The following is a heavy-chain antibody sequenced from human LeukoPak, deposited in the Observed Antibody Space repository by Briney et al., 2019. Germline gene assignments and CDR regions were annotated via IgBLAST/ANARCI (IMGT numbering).Heavy chain of an antibody. V-gene: IGHV3-30-3*01. CDR3: ARDPESHGSGSYGDY. Sequence: GGSLRLSCAASGFTVSSNYMSWVRQAPGKGLEWVAVISYDGSNNYYADSVKGRFTISRDNSKNTLYLQMNSLRAEDTAVYYCARDPESHGSGSYGDYWGQGTLVTVSS. CDR2: ISYDGSNN. D-gene: IGHD3-10*01. J-gene: IGHJ4*02. CDR1: GFTVSSNY.